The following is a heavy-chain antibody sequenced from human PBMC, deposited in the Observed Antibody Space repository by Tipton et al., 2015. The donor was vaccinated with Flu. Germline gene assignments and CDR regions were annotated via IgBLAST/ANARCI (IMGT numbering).Heavy chain of an antibody. CDR1: GYTFSDYF. CDR3: ARVPRYSGSPSHYYYGMDV. J-gene: IGHJ6*02. D-gene: IGHD1-26*01. Sequence: QLVQSGAEVKKPGASVTVSCKASGYTFSDYFMHWVRQAPGQGLEWMGWINPNSGGTYYAQKFQGRVTLSRDTSISTAYMDLNRLRSDDTAMYYRARVPRYSGSPSHYYYGMDVWGQGTTVTVSS. V-gene: IGHV1-2*02. CDR2: INPNSGGT.